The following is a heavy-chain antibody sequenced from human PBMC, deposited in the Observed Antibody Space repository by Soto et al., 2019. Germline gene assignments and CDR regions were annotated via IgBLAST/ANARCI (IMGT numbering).Heavy chain of an antibody. V-gene: IGHV1-18*01. CDR1: GYTFTSYG. Sequence: ASVKVSCKASGYTFTSYGISWVRQAPGQGLEWMGWISAYNGNTNYAQKLQGRVTMTTDTSTSTAYMELRSLRSDDTAVYYCARVGDIVVVPAAISPFLPGPWGQGTLVNVSS. J-gene: IGHJ5*02. D-gene: IGHD2-2*01. CDR2: ISAYNGNT. CDR3: ARVGDIVVVPAAISPFLPGP.